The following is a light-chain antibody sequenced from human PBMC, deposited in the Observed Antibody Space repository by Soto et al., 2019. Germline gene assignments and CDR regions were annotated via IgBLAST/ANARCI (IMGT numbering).Light chain of an antibody. CDR3: QQYNEWPLT. CDR1: ESVSNN. CDR2: HAS. V-gene: IGKV3-15*01. J-gene: IGKJ4*01. Sequence: EIVMTQSPATLSVSPGERATLSCRASESVSNNLAWYQQKFGQAPRLLIYHASTRATGIPARFSGSGCGTELTLTISSLQSEDFALYYCQQYNEWPLTFGGGTKVEIK.